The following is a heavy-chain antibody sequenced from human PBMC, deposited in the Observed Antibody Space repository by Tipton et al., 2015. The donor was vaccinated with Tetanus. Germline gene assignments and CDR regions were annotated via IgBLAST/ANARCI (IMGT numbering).Heavy chain of an antibody. CDR2: ISFDGNHD. CDR1: GYLSSSFD. V-gene: IGHV3-30*03. CDR3: ASGSALDY. J-gene: IGHJ4*02. Sequence: SLRLSCPASGYLSSSFDIHWVRQAPGKGLEWLAVISFDGNHDSYGDPVKGRFTVSRDNSNNTVYLQMNSLRLEDTAVYYCASGSALDYWGPGTLVTVSS. D-gene: IGHD6-25*01.